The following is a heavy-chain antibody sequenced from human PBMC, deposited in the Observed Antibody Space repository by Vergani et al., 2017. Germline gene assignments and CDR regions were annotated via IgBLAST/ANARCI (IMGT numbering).Heavy chain of an antibody. CDR3: VRDRGCCGGGRCYSEAWDY. CDR1: GFALNRHA. V-gene: IGHV3-30-3*01. J-gene: IGHJ4*02. Sequence: QVQLVESGGGVVQPGTSLRLPCVVSGFALNRHAIYWVRQAPGKGLEWVVGISFYGTNEYYPALVKGRFTISGEIAKNTLYLQVRSLRLEDTGVYHGVRDRGCCGGGRCYSEAWDYWGQGTPVTVSS. D-gene: IGHD2-21*01. CDR2: ISFYGTNE.